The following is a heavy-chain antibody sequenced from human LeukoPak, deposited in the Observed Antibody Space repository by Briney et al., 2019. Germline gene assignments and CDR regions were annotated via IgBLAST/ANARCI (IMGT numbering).Heavy chain of an antibody. CDR3: AHIALWLLPHDY. CDR2: ISGSGGST. D-gene: IGHD3-22*01. Sequence: GGSLRLSCAASGFTFSSYAMSWVRQAPGKGLEWVSAISGSGGSTYYADSVKGRFTISRDNSKNTVFLQMNSLRAEDTAIYYCAHIALWLLPHDYWGQGTLVTVSS. J-gene: IGHJ4*02. CDR1: GFTFSSYA. V-gene: IGHV3-23*01.